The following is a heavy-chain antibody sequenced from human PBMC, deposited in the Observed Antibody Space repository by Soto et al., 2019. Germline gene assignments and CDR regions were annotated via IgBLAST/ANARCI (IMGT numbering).Heavy chain of an antibody. CDR3: ARGVGGVVPTEHPAKYFKH. D-gene: IGHD2-15*01. V-gene: IGHV4-31*03. CDR1: GGSISSGAYY. J-gene: IGHJ1*01. Sequence: SETLCLTCTGSGGSISSGAYYWSWIRHHPGKGLDWIGCIYYSGSSYYNPSLKSRVTISVDTSKNQFSLKLSSVTAADTAVYYCARGVGGVVPTEHPAKYFKHWGQGTLVTVS. CDR2: IYYSGSS.